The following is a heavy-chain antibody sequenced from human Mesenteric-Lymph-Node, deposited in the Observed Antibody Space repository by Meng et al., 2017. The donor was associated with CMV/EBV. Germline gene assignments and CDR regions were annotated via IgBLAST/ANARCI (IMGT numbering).Heavy chain of an antibody. D-gene: IGHD3-16*02. CDR2: INPNSGGT. J-gene: IGHJ5*02. Sequence: ASVKVSCKASGYTFTGYYMYWVRQAPGQGLEWMGWINPNSGGTNYAQKFRGRVTMTRDTSISTAYMELNRLRSDDTAVYYCARVHQYYDYVWGSYRQTFNWFDPWGQGTLVTVSS. V-gene: IGHV1-2*02. CDR3: ARVHQYYDYVWGSYRQTFNWFDP. CDR1: GYTFTGYY.